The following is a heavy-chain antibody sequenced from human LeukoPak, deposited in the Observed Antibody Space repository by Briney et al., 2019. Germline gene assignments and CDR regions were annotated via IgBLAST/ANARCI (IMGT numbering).Heavy chain of an antibody. D-gene: IGHD2-2*01. CDR1: GYTFTGYY. Sequence: ASVKVSCKASGYTFTGYYMHWVRQAPGQGLEWMGWINPNSGGTNYAQKFQGRVTMTRDTSISTAYMELSRLRSDDTAVYYCARIGSRRRYAFDIWGQGTMVTVSS. J-gene: IGHJ3*02. CDR3: ARIGSRRRYAFDI. V-gene: IGHV1-2*02. CDR2: INPNSGGT.